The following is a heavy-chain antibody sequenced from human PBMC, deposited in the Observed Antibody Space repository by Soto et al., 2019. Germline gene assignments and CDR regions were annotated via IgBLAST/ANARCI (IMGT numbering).Heavy chain of an antibody. D-gene: IGHD2-15*01. J-gene: IGHJ6*04. CDR1: GGTFSSYA. CDR2: IIPIFGTA. Sequence: QVQLVQSGAEVKKPGSSVKVSCKASGGTFSSYAISWVRQAPVQGLEWMGGIIPIFGTANYAQKFQGRVTITADDSTRTAYMELSSLRSEDPAVDYCARGFLVVVVTYYYYGMDVWGKGTTVTVSS. V-gene: IGHV1-69*01. CDR3: ARGFLVVVVTYYYYGMDV.